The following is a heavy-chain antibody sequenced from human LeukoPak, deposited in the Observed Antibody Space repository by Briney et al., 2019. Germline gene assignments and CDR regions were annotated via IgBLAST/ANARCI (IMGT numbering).Heavy chain of an antibody. CDR2: INHSGST. V-gene: IGHV4-34*01. Sequence: PSETLSLTCAVYGGSFSGYYWSWIRQPPGKGLEWIGEINHSGSTNYNPSLKSRVTISVDTSKNQFSLKLSSVTAADTAVYYCARVSIAAAGSNGYMDVWGKGTTATVSS. CDR3: ARVSIAAAGSNGYMDV. J-gene: IGHJ6*03. CDR1: GGSFSGYY. D-gene: IGHD6-13*01.